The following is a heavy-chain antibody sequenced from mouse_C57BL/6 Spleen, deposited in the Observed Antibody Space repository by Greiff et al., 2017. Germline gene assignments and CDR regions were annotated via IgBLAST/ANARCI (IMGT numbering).Heavy chain of an antibody. V-gene: IGHV5-4*01. CDR2: ISDGGSYT. CDR1: GFTFSSYA. J-gene: IGHJ3*01. D-gene: IGHD1-1*01. CDR3: ARDRGSSQAWFAY. Sequence: EVKLMESGGGLVKPGGSLKLSCAASGFTFSSYAMSWVRQTPEKRLEWVATISDGGSYTYYPDNVKGRFTISRDNAKNNLYLQMSHLKSEDTAMYYGARDRGSSQAWFAYWGQGTLVTVSA.